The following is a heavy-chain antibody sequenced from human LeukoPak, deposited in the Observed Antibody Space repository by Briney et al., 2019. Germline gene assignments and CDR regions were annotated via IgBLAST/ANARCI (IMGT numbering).Heavy chain of an antibody. CDR3: ARDRPRARYFDY. V-gene: IGHV1-69*04. CDR2: IIPILNVP. CDR1: GGTFNDYS. D-gene: IGHD6-6*01. Sequence: SVKVSCKASGGTFNDYSISWVRQAPGQGLEWMGRIIPILNVPNYAPNFEGRVTITTDKSTNTAYMEVSSLKSEDTAVYFCARDRPRARYFDYWGQGTLVSVSS. J-gene: IGHJ4*02.